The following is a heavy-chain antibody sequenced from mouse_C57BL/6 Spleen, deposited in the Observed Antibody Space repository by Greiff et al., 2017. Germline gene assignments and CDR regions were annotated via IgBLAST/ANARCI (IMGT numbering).Heavy chain of an antibody. CDR2: INPGSGGT. J-gene: IGHJ4*01. CDR3: ARSSGSSYAMDY. V-gene: IGHV1-54*01. Sequence: QVQLQQSGAELVRPGTSVKVSCKASGYAFTNYLIEWVKQRPGQGLEWIGVINPGSGGTNYNEKFKGKATLTADKSSSTAYMQLSSLTSEDSAVYFCARSSGSSYAMDYWGQGTSVTVSS. CDR1: GYAFTNYL. D-gene: IGHD1-1*01.